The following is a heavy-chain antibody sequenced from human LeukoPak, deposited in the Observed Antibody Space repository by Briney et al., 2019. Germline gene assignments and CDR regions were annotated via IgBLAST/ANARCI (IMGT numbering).Heavy chain of an antibody. CDR2: ISWNSGSI. Sequence: PGGSLRLSCAASGFTFYDYAMHWVRQAPGKGLEWVSGISWNSGSIGYADSVKGRFTISRDNAKNSLYLQMNSLRAEDMALYYCTKETLEVAGNNGDYYYYMDVWGKGTTVTVS. J-gene: IGHJ6*03. CDR3: TKETLEVAGNNGDYYYYMDV. CDR1: GFTFYDYA. V-gene: IGHV3-9*03. D-gene: IGHD6-13*01.